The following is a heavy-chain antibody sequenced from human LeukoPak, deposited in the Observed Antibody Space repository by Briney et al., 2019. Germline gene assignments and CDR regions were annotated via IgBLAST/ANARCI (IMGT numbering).Heavy chain of an antibody. CDR2: ISSSGSAI. J-gene: IGHJ4*02. CDR3: ARDLAKGRYFDY. V-gene: IGHV3-48*03. D-gene: IGHD1-26*01. Sequence: QSGGSLRLSCGASGFTFRSYEMNWVRQAPGKGLEWVSYISSSGSAIDYADSVEGRFTISRDNSKNTLFLQMSSLRAEDSGVYYRARDLAKGRYFDYWGQGTLVTVSS. CDR1: GFTFRSYE.